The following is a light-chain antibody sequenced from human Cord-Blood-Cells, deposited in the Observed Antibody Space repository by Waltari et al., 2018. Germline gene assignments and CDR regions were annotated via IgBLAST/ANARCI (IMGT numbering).Light chain of an antibody. J-gene: IGKJ5*01. CDR2: AAS. CDR1: QGISSY. CDR3: QQLNSYPIT. Sequence: DIQLTQSPSFLSASVGDRVTITCRASQGISSYLAWYQQKPGKAPKLLIYAASTLQSGVPSRFSGSGSGTEFTRTISSLQPEDFATDYCQQLNSYPITFGQGTRLEIK. V-gene: IGKV1-9*01.